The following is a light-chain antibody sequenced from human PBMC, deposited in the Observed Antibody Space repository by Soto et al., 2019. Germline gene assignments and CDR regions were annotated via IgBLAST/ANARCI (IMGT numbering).Light chain of an antibody. CDR1: QSVSSN. CDR2: GAS. CDR3: QQRSSWPIT. J-gene: IGKJ5*01. V-gene: IGKV3-15*01. Sequence: EKVMTQSPATLSVSPGERATLSCRVSQSVSSNLAWYQQKPGQAPRLLIYGASNRATDIPGRFSGSGSGTEFTLTISSLQSEDFAVYYCQQRSSWPITFGQGTRLEI.